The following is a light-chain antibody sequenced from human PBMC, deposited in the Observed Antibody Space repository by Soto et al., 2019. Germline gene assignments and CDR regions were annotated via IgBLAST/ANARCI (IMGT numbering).Light chain of an antibody. Sequence: EIVMTQSPATLSVSPGERATLSCRASQSISTSLARYQHKPGQAPRLLISGASTRATGIPARFSGSGSGTEFTLTISSLQSEDFAVYYCQQYSNWPPVTFGQGTKVEIK. CDR3: QQYSNWPPVT. J-gene: IGKJ1*01. V-gene: IGKV3-15*01. CDR1: QSISTS. CDR2: GAS.